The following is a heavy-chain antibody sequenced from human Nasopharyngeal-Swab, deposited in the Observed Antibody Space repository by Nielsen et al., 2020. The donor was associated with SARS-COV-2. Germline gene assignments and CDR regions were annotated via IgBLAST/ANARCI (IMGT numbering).Heavy chain of an antibody. V-gene: IGHV7-4-1*02. J-gene: IGHJ5*02. D-gene: IGHD5-18*01. CDR1: GYTFTSYA. CDR2: INTNTGNP. CDR3: VRDQAMARPNWFDP. Sequence: ASVKVSCKASGYTFTSYAMNWVRQAPGQGLEWMGWINTNTGNPTYAQGFTGRFVFSLDTSVSTAYLQISSLKTEDTAIYYCVRDQAMARPNWFDPWGQGTLVTVSS.